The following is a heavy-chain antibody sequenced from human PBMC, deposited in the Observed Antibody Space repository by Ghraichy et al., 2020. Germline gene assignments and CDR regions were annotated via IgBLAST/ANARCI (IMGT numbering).Heavy chain of an antibody. V-gene: IGHV3-7*03. CDR3: ARRLTGSGLGYFDY. D-gene: IGHD6-19*01. J-gene: IGHJ4*02. CDR1: GFTFSNYW. Sequence: GGSLRLSCAASGFTFSNYWMSWVRQTPGKGLEWVANIKQDGSDKYYVDSVKGRFTISRDNAKNSLFLQMSSLRADDTAVYYCARRLTGSGLGYFDYWGQGTLVTVSS. CDR2: IKQDGSDK.